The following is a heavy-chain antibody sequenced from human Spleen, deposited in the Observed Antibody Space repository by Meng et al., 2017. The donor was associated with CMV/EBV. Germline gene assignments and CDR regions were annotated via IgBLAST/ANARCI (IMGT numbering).Heavy chain of an antibody. CDR2: IYPGDSDT. CDR3: ARQLDTRTWDNWLDP. V-gene: IGHV5-51*01. D-gene: IGHD2-2*01. J-gene: IGHJ5*02. CDR1: GYSFTSYW. Sequence: KVSCKGSGYSFTSYWIAWVRQMPGKGLEWMGIIYPGDSDTTYSPSFQGQVTISADKSISTTYLQWSSLKASDTAMYYCARQLDTRTWDNWLDPWGQGTLVTVSS.